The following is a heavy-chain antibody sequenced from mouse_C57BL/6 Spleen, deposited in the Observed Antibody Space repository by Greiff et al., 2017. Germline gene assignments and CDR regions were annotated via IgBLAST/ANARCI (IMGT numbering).Heavy chain of an antibody. J-gene: IGHJ2*01. Sequence: QVQLQQSGAELVKPGASVKISCKASGYAFSSYWMNWVKQRPGKGLEWIGQIYPGDGDTNYNGKFKGKATLTADKASSTAYMQLSSLTSEDSAFYFCASSPHGSPLDYWGQGTTLTVSS. CDR2: IYPGDGDT. CDR1: GYAFSSYW. V-gene: IGHV1-80*01. D-gene: IGHD1-1*01. CDR3: ASSPHGSPLDY.